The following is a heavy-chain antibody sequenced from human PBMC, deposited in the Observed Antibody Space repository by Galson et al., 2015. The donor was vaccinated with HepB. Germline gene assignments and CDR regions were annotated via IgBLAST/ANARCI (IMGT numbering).Heavy chain of an antibody. V-gene: IGHV1-18*01. Sequence: SVKVSCKASGYTFTSYGINWVRQAPGQGLEWMGWISAYNGNTNYAQKLQGRVTMTTDTSTSTAYMELRSLRSDDTAVYYCTSSVTTSNWFDPWGQGTLVTVSS. CDR1: GYTFTSYG. D-gene: IGHD4-11*01. CDR2: ISAYNGNT. CDR3: TSSVTTSNWFDP. J-gene: IGHJ5*02.